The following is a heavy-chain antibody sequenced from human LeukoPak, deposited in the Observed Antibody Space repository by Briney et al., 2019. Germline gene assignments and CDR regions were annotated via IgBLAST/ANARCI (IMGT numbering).Heavy chain of an antibody. CDR3: ASSAYYYDSSGYYGPF. CDR1: GGSFSGYY. Sequence: SETLSLTCAVYGGSFSGYYWSWIRQPPGKGLEWIGEINHSGSTNYNPSLKSRITISVDTSKNQFSLKLSSVTAADTAVYYCASSAYYYDSSGYYGPFWGQGTLVTVSS. D-gene: IGHD3-22*01. V-gene: IGHV4-34*01. CDR2: INHSGST. J-gene: IGHJ4*02.